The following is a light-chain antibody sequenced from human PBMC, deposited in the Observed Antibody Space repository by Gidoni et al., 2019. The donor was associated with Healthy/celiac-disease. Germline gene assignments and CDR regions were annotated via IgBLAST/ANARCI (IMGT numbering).Light chain of an antibody. CDR1: QGISRY. J-gene: IGKJ4*01. Sequence: DIQLTQSPSFLSASVGDRVTITCRASQGISRYVAWYQQKPGKAPKLLIYAASTLQSGVPSRFSGIGSGTEFTLTISSLQPEDFATYYCQQLNSYPRTFGGGTKVEIK. V-gene: IGKV1-9*01. CDR2: AAS. CDR3: QQLNSYPRT.